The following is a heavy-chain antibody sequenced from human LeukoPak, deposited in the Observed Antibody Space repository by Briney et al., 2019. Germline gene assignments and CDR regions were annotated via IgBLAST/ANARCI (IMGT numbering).Heavy chain of an antibody. J-gene: IGHJ4*02. D-gene: IGHD5-18*01. Sequence: GGSLRPSCAGSGFTFSNSDMSWVRQAPGKGLEWVATINTSGGTTYYADSVKGQFTISRDNSRNTLYLQMNSLRAEDTAVYYCAKVRYTYGPFYDFWGQGTLVTVPS. CDR3: AKVRYTYGPFYDF. CDR1: GFTFSNSD. V-gene: IGHV3-23*01. CDR2: INTSGGTT.